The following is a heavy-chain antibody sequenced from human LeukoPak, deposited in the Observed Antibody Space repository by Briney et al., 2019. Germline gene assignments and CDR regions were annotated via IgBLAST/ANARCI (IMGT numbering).Heavy chain of an antibody. CDR1: GFTFSDYY. CDR3: ARDPTPRYCSGGSCYTHYGMDV. V-gene: IGHV3-11*06. CDR2: ISSSSSHI. D-gene: IGHD2-15*01. Sequence: GGSLRLSCVASGFTFSDYYMSWIRQAPGKGLEWVSSISSSSSHIYYADSVKGRLTLSRDNAKNSLYLQMNSLRAEDTAVYYCARDPTPRYCSGGSCYTHYGMDVWGQGTTVTVSS. J-gene: IGHJ6*02.